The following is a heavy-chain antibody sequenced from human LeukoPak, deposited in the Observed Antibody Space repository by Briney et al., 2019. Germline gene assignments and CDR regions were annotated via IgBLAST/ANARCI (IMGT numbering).Heavy chain of an antibody. Sequence: GASVKVSCKASGYTFTSYGISWVRQAPGQGLEWMGWVSAYNGNTNYAQKFQGRVTMTRDTSISTAYMELSRLRFDDTAVYYCVRGGALYYDFWDWGQGTLVTVSS. CDR1: GYTFTSYG. D-gene: IGHD3-3*01. CDR2: VSAYNGNT. CDR3: VRGGALYYDFWD. J-gene: IGHJ4*02. V-gene: IGHV1-18*01.